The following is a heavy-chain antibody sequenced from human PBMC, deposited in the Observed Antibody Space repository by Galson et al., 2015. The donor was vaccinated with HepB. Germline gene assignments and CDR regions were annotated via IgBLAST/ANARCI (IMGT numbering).Heavy chain of an antibody. V-gene: IGHV1-8*01. CDR1: GYTFTSYD. CDR2: MNPNSGNT. CDR3: ARAHRIAARRSYNWFDP. J-gene: IGHJ5*02. D-gene: IGHD6-6*01. Sequence: SVKVSCKASGYTFTSYDINWVRQATGQGLEWMGWMNPNSGNTGYAQKFQGRVTMTRNTSISTAYMELSSLRSEDTAVYYCARAHRIAARRSYNWFDPWGQGTLVTVSS.